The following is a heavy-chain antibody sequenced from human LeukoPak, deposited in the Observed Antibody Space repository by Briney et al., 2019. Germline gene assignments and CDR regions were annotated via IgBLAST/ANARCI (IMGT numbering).Heavy chain of an antibody. CDR2: ITGGGNSV. D-gene: IGHD6-13*01. Sequence: GGSLRLSCAASGFTFSAFAMTWVRQAPGKAPEWIASITGGGNSVFYAESVKGRFTFARDNSKNTLFLHMGSLRAEDTAVYYCAKGAGPGKVDWFDPWGQGTQVTVSS. CDR1: GFTFSAFA. CDR3: AKGAGPGKVDWFDP. J-gene: IGHJ5*02. V-gene: IGHV3-23*01.